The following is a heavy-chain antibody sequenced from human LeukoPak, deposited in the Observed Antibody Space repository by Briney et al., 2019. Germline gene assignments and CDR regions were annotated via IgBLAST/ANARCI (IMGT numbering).Heavy chain of an antibody. CDR3: ARYSGRCLWFDF. CDR2: IFYGGST. V-gene: IGHV4-59*08. Sequence: PSETLSLTCTVSGGSINNYYWNWIRQPPGKGLEWIGYIFYGGSTNYNPSLNSRATISVDTSKNQFSLKLSSVTAADTAVYYCARYSGRCLWFDFWGRGTLVTVSS. J-gene: IGHJ5*01. D-gene: IGHD1-26*01. CDR1: GGSINNYY.